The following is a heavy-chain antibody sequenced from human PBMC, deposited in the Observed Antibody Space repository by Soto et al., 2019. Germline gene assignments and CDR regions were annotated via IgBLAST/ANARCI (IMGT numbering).Heavy chain of an antibody. Sequence: VKVSCKASGGSFGNSAINWVRQTPGQGLEWLGGFIPVYRTLNYAQKFQGRVTITADESTGTAFMTLSSLASDDTAVYYCSTGVIWIGYFTVDSWGQGTRVTVSS. D-gene: IGHD3-3*01. V-gene: IGHV1-69*13. CDR2: FIPVYRTL. J-gene: IGHJ4*02. CDR1: GGSFGNSA. CDR3: STGVIWIGYFTVDS.